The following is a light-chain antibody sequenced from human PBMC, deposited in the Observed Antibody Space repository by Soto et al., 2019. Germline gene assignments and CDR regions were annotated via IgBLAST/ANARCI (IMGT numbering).Light chain of an antibody. V-gene: IGKV3-15*01. CDR1: QTIYSN. J-gene: IGKJ1*01. Sequence: IVMTQSPATLSVSPGERATLSCRAGQTIYSNVALYQQRPGQAPRLLIYRASTRATGVPARFSGSGSGTEFTLKLSCLQSEDFALYYCQQYQNVWTFGQGNKVDIK. CDR3: QQYQNVWT. CDR2: RAS.